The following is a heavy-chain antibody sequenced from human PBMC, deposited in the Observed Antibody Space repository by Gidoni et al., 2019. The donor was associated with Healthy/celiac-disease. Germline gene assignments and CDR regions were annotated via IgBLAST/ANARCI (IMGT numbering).Heavy chain of an antibody. J-gene: IGHJ5*02. CDR2: IYWNADK. CDR3: AHSGGSGSYDWFDP. V-gene: IGHV2-5*01. D-gene: IGHD1-26*01. CDR1: GFSLSTSGVG. Sequence: QITLKESGPTLVKPTQTLTLTCTFSGFSLSTSGVGVGWIRQPPGKALEWLALIYWNADKRYSPSLKSRLTITKDTSKNQVVLTMTNMDPVDTATYYCAHSGGSGSYDWFDPWGQGTLVTVSS.